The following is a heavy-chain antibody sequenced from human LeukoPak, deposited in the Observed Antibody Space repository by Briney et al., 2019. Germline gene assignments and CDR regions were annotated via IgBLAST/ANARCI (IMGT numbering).Heavy chain of an antibody. J-gene: IGHJ4*02. Sequence: SETLSLTCIVSGGSISSYYWSWIRQPAGKGLEWIGRIYTSGSTNYNASLKSRVSMSVDTSKNQFSLKLSSVTAADTAVFYCARENSGSYREFDYWGQGTLVTVS. CDR3: ARENSGSYREFDY. CDR1: GGSISSYY. D-gene: IGHD1-26*01. V-gene: IGHV4-4*07. CDR2: IYTSGST.